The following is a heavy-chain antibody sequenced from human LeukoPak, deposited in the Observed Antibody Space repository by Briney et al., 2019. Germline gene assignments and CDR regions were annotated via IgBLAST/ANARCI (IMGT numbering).Heavy chain of an antibody. J-gene: IGHJ4*02. CDR1: GYTFTSYA. V-gene: IGHV1-69*13. D-gene: IGHD6-6*01. CDR3: ARGSSHSSSSDY. CDR2: IIPIFGTA. Sequence: ASVKVSCKASGYTFTSYAMNWVRQAPGQGLEWMGGIIPIFGTANYAQKFQGRVTITADESTSTAYMELSSLRSEDTAVYYCARGSSHSSSSDYWGQGTLVTVSS.